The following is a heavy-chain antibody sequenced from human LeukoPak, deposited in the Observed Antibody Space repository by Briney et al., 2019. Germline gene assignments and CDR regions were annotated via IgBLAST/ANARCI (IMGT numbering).Heavy chain of an antibody. CDR2: FVNSGGTT. D-gene: IGHD3-10*01. CDR3: AKDWGYYGSGRYHFDY. V-gene: IGHV3-23*01. CDR1: GFTFSSYA. J-gene: IGHJ4*02. Sequence: GGSLRLSCAASGFTFSSYAMSWVRQAPGKGLEWVSGFVNSGGTTYYADSVRGRFTISRDNSKDTLFLQMNSLRAEDTAVYYCAKDWGYYGSGRYHFDYWGQGTLVSVSS.